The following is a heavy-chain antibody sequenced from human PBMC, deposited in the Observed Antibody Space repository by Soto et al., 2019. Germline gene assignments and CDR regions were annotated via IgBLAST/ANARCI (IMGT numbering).Heavy chain of an antibody. J-gene: IGHJ4*02. CDR1: GGSISSSSYY. CDR3: ARLVDIVATIHY. V-gene: IGHV4-39*01. D-gene: IGHD5-12*01. Sequence: QLQLQESGPGLVKPSETLSLTCTVSGGSISSSSYYWGWIRQPPGKGLEWIGSIYYSGSTYYNPSLKSRVTISVDTSKNQFSLKLSSVTAADTAVYYCARLVDIVATIHYWGQGTLVTVSS. CDR2: IYYSGST.